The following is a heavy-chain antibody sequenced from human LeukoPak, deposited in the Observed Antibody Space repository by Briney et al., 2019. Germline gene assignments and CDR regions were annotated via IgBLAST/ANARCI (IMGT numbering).Heavy chain of an antibody. CDR3: ARPRGFSYGVWFDP. V-gene: IGHV4-39*07. CDR1: GGSISSSSYY. Sequence: SETLSRTCTVSGGSISSSSYYWGWIRQPPGKGLEWIGSIYYSGSTYYNPSLKSRVTISVDTSKNQFSLKLSSVTAADTAVYYCARPRGFSYGVWFDPWGQGTLVTVSS. D-gene: IGHD5-18*01. CDR2: IYYSGST. J-gene: IGHJ5*02.